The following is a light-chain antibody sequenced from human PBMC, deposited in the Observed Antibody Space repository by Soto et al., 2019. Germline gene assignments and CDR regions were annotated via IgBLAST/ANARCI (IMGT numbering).Light chain of an antibody. V-gene: IGKV3-20*01. Sequence: EIVSTQSPGTLSLSPGERATLSCSASQSVASGHLAWYQQTPGQAPRLLVSDASSRATGIPDRFSGSASGTDFTLTISRLEPEDSAMYYCQQYGTAPITFGQGTRLENK. CDR2: DAS. J-gene: IGKJ5*01. CDR3: QQYGTAPIT. CDR1: QSVASGH.